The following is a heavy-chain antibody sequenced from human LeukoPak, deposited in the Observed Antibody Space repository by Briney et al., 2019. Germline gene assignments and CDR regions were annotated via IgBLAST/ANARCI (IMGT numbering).Heavy chain of an antibody. J-gene: IGHJ4*02. Sequence: SETLSLTCAVSGGSISSSNWWSWVRQPPGKGLEWIGEIYHSGSTNYNPSLKSRVTISVDKSKNQFSLKLSSVTAADTAVYYCARSLDYYYSSGFVFDYWGQGTLVTVSS. V-gene: IGHV4-4*02. CDR1: GGSISSSNW. D-gene: IGHD3-22*01. CDR2: IYHSGST. CDR3: ARSLDYYYSSGFVFDY.